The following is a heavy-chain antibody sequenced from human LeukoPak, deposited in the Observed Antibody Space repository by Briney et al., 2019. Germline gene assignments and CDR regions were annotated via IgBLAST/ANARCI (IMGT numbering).Heavy chain of an antibody. CDR2: IIPILGIA. V-gene: IGHV1-69*04. J-gene: IGHJ4*02. CDR3: ARDSSWGAATIVATFDY. Sequence: SVKVSCKASGGTFCSYAISWVRQAPGQGLEWMGRIIPILGIANYAQKFQGRVTITADKSTSTAYMELSSLRSEDTAVYYCARDSSWGAATIVATFDYWGQGTLVTVSS. D-gene: IGHD5-12*01. CDR1: GGTFCSYA.